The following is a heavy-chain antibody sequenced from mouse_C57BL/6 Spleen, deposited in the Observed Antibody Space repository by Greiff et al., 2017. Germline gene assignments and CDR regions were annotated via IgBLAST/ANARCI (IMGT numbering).Heavy chain of an antibody. Sequence: QVQLQQPGAELVKPGASVKLSCKASGYTFTSYWMHWVKQRPGRGLEWIGRIDPNSGGTKYNEKFKSQATLTVDKPSSTAYMQLSSLTSEDSAVYYGARGAAYYSNFDYFDYWGQGTTRTVSS. D-gene: IGHD2-5*01. CDR2: IDPNSGGT. V-gene: IGHV1-62-3*01. CDR3: ARGAAYYSNFDYFDY. CDR1: GYTFTSYW. J-gene: IGHJ2*01.